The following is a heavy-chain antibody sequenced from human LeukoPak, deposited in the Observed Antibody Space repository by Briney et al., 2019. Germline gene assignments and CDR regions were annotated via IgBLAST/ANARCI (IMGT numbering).Heavy chain of an antibody. CDR1: GYTFTGYY. CDR3: ASHVGTTTRYYYYMDV. V-gene: IGHV1-2*02. CDR2: INPNSGGT. D-gene: IGHD4-17*01. Sequence: ASVKASCKASGYTFTGYYMHWVRQAPGQGLEWMGWINPNSGGTNYAQKFQGRVTMTRDTSISTAYMELSRLRSDDTAVYYCASHVGTTTRYYYYMDVWGKGTTVTVSS. J-gene: IGHJ6*03.